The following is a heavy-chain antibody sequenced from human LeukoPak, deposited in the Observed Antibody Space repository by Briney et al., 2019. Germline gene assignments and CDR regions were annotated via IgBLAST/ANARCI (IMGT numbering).Heavy chain of an antibody. D-gene: IGHD3-10*01. CDR3: ATDRADY. V-gene: IGHV3-15*01. CDR1: GFTFSNTW. CDR2: IKSKPDGGTT. Sequence: GGSLRLSCTASGFTFSNTWMNWVRQAPGKGLEWVGRIKSKPDGGTTDYAAPVKGRFTISRDDSINMLYLQMNSLKTDDTAVHFCATDRADYWGQGTLVTVSS. J-gene: IGHJ4*02.